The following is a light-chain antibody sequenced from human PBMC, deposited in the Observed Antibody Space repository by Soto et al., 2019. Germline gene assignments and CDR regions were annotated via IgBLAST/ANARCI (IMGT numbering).Light chain of an antibody. CDR1: SSDVGGYNF. Sequence: QSALTQPASVSGSPGQSITISCTGTSSDVGGYNFVSWYQQHPGKVPKLMIFDVNRRPSGVSDRFSGSKSGNTASLTISGLHSQDEGDYYRCSYTSSSTHVFGSGTKLTVL. V-gene: IGLV2-14*03. J-gene: IGLJ1*01. CDR3: CSYTSSSTHV. CDR2: DVN.